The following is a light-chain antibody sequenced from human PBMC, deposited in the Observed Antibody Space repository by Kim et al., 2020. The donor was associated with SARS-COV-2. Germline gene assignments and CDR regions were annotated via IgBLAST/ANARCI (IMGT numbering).Light chain of an antibody. CDR2: AAS. J-gene: IGKJ1*01. CDR3: QKYNGAPRT. Sequence: DIQMTQSPSSLSASVGDRVTITCRASQDISNYLAWYQKKPGKIPRLMMYAASTLQSGVPSRFSGSGSGTHFTLTISGLLPEDFATYYCQKYNGAPRTFGQGTRVEIK. CDR1: QDISNY. V-gene: IGKV1-27*01.